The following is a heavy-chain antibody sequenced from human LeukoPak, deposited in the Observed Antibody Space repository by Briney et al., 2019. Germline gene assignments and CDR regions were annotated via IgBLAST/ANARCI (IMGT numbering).Heavy chain of an antibody. CDR3: ARDQYYDILPGYYPY. CDR1: GYTFTGYY. D-gene: IGHD3-9*01. Sequence: ASVKVSCKASGYTFTGYYMHWVRQAPGQGLEWMGWINPNSGDTNYAQKFQGRVTMTRDTSISTAYMELSRLRSDDTAVYYCARDQYYDILPGYYPYWGQGTLVTVSS. CDR2: INPNSGDT. J-gene: IGHJ4*02. V-gene: IGHV1-2*02.